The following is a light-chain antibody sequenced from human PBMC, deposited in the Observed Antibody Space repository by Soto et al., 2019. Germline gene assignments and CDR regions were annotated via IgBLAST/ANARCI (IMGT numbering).Light chain of an antibody. J-gene: IGKJ4*01. CDR1: QDIRSD. CDR2: AAS. V-gene: IGKV1-6*01. CDR3: VQDNKFLLT. Sequence: AIQMTQFPSSLSASVGDRVTITCRARQDIRSDLGWYQQRPGQAPNLLIYAASSLQSGLPSRFSGSGGGTHFTLTISSLQPEDFATYHCVQDNKFLLTFGGETQVQIK.